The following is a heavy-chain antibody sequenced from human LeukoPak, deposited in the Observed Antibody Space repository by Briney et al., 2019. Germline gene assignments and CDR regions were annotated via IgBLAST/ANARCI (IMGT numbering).Heavy chain of an antibody. Sequence: SETLSLTCAVYGGSFSGYYLSWIRQPRGKGLEWIGENNHSGSTNYNPSLKSRVTISVDTSKNQFSLKLSSVTAADTAVYYCAREIIRFSSGWFDYGGQGTLVTVSS. CDR2: NNHSGST. D-gene: IGHD6-19*01. CDR3: AREIIRFSSGWFDY. V-gene: IGHV4-34*01. CDR1: GGSFSGYY. J-gene: IGHJ4*02.